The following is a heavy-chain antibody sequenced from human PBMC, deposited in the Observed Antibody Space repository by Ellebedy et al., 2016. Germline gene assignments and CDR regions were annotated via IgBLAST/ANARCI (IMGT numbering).Heavy chain of an antibody. D-gene: IGHD2-21*02. Sequence: ASVKVSXXASGYTFTTFSITWVRQVPGQGLEWMGFVNTFSGNTKFAQKFQDRVSITADKSTATTYMQLTSLTPEDTALYYCAQRANCGGDCFAFDSWGQGTLVAVSS. CDR1: GYTFTTFS. CDR2: VNTFSGNT. CDR3: AQRANCGGDCFAFDS. J-gene: IGHJ4*02. V-gene: IGHV1-18*04.